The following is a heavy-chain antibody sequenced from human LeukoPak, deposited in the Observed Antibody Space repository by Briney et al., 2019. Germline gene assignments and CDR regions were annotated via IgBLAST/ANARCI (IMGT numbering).Heavy chain of an antibody. J-gene: IGHJ3*02. CDR2: IRGDGGST. Sequence: PGGSLRLSCAASGFTFDDYAMHWVRQAPGKGLEWVSLIRGDGGSTYYADSVKGRFNISRDNSKNSLYLQMNSLRTEDTALYYCAKDFRDYYDSSGYYFPDIWGQGTMVTVSS. V-gene: IGHV3-43*02. D-gene: IGHD3-22*01. CDR3: AKDFRDYYDSSGYYFPDI. CDR1: GFTFDDYA.